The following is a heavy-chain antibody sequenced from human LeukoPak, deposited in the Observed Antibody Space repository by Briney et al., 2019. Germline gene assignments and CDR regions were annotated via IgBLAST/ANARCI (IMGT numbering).Heavy chain of an antibody. CDR3: ARDEAAYSGSPLDY. CDR1: GFTFSSYS. J-gene: IGHJ4*02. D-gene: IGHD1-26*01. CDR2: ISYDGSNK. V-gene: IGHV3-30*03. Sequence: GGSLRLSCAASGFTFSSYSMNWVRQAPGKGLEWVAVISYDGSNKYYADSVKGRFTISRDNSKNTLYLQMNSLRAEDTAVYYCARDEAAYSGSPLDYWGQGTLVTVSS.